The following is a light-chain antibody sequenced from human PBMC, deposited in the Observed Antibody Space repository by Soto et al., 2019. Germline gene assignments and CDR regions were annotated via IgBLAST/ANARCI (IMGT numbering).Light chain of an antibody. J-gene: IGLJ3*02. CDR1: KLGDKY. CDR2: QDS. CDR3: SSYTTTSTLV. Sequence: SYELTQPPSVSVSPGQTASITCSGDKLGDKYACWYQQKPGQSPVLVSYQDSTRPSGIPERFSGSNSGNTASLTISGLQAEDEADYYCSSYTTTSTLVFGGGTKRTGL. V-gene: IGLV3-1*01.